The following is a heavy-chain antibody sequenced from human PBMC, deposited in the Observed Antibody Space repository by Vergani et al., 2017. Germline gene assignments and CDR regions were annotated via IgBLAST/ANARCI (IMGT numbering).Heavy chain of an antibody. CDR1: GDTFISYY. CDR2: FNPNSGGT. D-gene: IGHD2-15*01. J-gene: IGHJ5*02. CDR3: ATVEGYCSGGSCYPYNWFDP. V-gene: IGHV1-2*02. Sequence: QVQLVQSGAEVKKPGASVKVSCKASGDTFISYYIHWVRQAPGQGLEWMGIFNPNSGGTNYAQKFQGRVTMTRDTSISTAYMELSRLRSDDTAVYYCATVEGYCSGGSCYPYNWFDPWGQGTLVTVSS.